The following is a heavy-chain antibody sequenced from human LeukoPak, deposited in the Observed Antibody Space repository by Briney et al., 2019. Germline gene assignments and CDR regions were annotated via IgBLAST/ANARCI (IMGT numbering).Heavy chain of an antibody. D-gene: IGHD3-22*01. V-gene: IGHV4-34*01. CDR1: GGSISSYY. Sequence: SETLSLTCTVSGGSISSYYWSWIRQPPGKGLEWIGEINHSGSTNYNPSLKSRVTISVDTSKNQFSLKLSSVTAADTAVYYCARGFPHPTMIVPGQDPHPPYYFDYWGQGTLVTVSS. CDR3: ARGFPHPTMIVPGQDPHPPYYFDY. J-gene: IGHJ4*02. CDR2: INHSGST.